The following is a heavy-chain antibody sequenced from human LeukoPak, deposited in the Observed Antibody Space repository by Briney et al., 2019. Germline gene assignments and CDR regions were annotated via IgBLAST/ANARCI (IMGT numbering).Heavy chain of an antibody. CDR2: IYYSGST. CDR3: ARFIVVVEENWFDP. Sequence: PSETLSLTCTVSGGSISSYYWNWIRQPPGKGLEWIGYIYYSGSTNYNPSLKSRVTISVDTSKNQFSLKLSSVTAADTAVYYCARFIVVVEENWFDPWGQGTLVTVSS. J-gene: IGHJ5*02. CDR1: GGSISSYY. D-gene: IGHD2-15*01. V-gene: IGHV4-59*01.